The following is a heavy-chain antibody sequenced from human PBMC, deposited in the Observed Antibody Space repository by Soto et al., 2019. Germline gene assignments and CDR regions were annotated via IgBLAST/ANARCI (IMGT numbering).Heavy chain of an antibody. J-gene: IGHJ6*02. Sequence: PGGSLRLSCEASEFTFSSYAMNWVRQAPGKGLEWVSAISGSGGSTYYADSVKGRFTISRDNSENTLFLQMNSLRDEDTAVYYCVILPVYISGQYGFRSSGLDVWGPGTTVTVSS. D-gene: IGHD6-19*01. CDR1: EFTFSSYA. CDR2: ISGSGGST. CDR3: VILPVYISGQYGFRSSGLDV. V-gene: IGHV3-23*01.